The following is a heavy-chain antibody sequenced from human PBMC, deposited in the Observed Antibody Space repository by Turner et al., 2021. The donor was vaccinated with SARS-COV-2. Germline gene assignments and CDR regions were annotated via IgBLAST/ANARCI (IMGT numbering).Heavy chain of an antibody. CDR2: IASNTDGGAT. J-gene: IGHJ4*02. V-gene: IGHV3-15*04. Sequence: EVQLVESGGDLVTPGWSLRLTCAASGFTFANAWMSWVRQAPGKGLEWVGHIASNTDGGATYYAAPVKGRFTISRDDSKTTLFLQMTSLKAEDTAVYYCVGAFLGNWGQGTLVTVSS. D-gene: IGHD3-16*01. CDR3: VGAFLGN. CDR1: GFTFANAW.